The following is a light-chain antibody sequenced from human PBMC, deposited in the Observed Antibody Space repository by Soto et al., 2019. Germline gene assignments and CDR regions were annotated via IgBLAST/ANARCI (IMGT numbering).Light chain of an antibody. CDR3: QQYYSTSFT. CDR1: QSVLYSSNNKNY. V-gene: IGKV4-1*01. J-gene: IGKJ3*01. Sequence: DIVMTQSPDSLAVSLGERANINCKSSQSVLYSSNNKNYLAWYQQKPGQPPKLLIYWASTRESGVPDRFSGSGSGTDFTLTISSLQAEDVAVYYCQQYYSTSFTFGPGTKVDIK. CDR2: WAS.